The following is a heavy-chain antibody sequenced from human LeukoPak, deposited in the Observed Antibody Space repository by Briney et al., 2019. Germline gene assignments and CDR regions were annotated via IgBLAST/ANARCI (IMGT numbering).Heavy chain of an antibody. CDR3: ATVSLAYWHYYGMDV. CDR1: GFTFSSYG. Sequence: PGRSLRLSCAASGFTFSSYGMHWVRQAPGKGLEWVAVISYDGSNKYYADSVKGRFTISRDNSKNTLYLQMNSLRAEDTAVYYCATVSLAYWHYYGMDVWGQGTTVTVSS. J-gene: IGHJ6*02. D-gene: IGHD2-8*02. V-gene: IGHV3-30*03. CDR2: ISYDGSNK.